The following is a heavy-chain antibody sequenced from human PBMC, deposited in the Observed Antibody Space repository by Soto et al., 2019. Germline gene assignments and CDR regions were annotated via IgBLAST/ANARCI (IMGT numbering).Heavy chain of an antibody. V-gene: IGHV4-30-4*01. CDR1: GGSISSGDYY. CDR3: ASSNSGSYLVGY. D-gene: IGHD1-26*01. CDR2: IYYSGST. J-gene: IGHJ4*02. Sequence: QVQLQESGPGLVKPSQTLSLTCTVSGGSISSGDYYWSWIRQPPGKGLEWIGYIYYSGSTYYNPSLKSRVTISVDTAKNQFSLQLSSVTAADTAVYYCASSNSGSYLVGYWGQGTLVTVSS.